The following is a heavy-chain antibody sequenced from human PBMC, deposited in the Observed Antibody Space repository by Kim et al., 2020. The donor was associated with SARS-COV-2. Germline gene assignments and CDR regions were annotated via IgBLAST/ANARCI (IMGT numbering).Heavy chain of an antibody. J-gene: IGHJ5*02. V-gene: IGHV4-39*01. CDR2: IYYSGST. CDR3: ARQETQIVVVVAAPGWFVP. CDR1: GGSISNSSYY. Sequence: SETLSLTCTVSGGSISNSSYYWGWIRQPPGKGLEWIGSIYYSGSTYYNPSLKSLVTISVDTSKNQFSLKPSTVTAANTGVYYCARQETQIVVVVAAPGWFVPSGQRTLVSVSS. D-gene: IGHD2-15*01.